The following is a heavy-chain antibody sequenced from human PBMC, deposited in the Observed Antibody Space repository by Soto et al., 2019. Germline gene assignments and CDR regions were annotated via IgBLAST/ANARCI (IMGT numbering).Heavy chain of an antibody. CDR1: GGTFSSYA. J-gene: IGHJ5*02. V-gene: IGHV1-69*13. Sequence: GASVKVSCKASGGTFSSYAISWVRQAPGQGLEWMGGIIPIFGTANYAQKFQGRVTITADESTSTAYMELSSLRSEDTAVYYCAREPYYYDSSGYYNWFDPPGQRTLVTVSS. CDR2: IIPIFGTA. D-gene: IGHD3-22*01. CDR3: AREPYYYDSSGYYNWFDP.